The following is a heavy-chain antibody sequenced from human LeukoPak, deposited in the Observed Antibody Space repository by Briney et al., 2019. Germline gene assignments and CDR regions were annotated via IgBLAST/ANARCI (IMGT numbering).Heavy chain of an antibody. CDR2: ISISSRYI. D-gene: IGHD3-22*01. Sequence: PGGSLRLSCAASGFTFSSYSMNWVRQAPGKGLEWFSSISISSRYIYYADSVKGRFTISRDNAKNSLYLQMNSLRAEDTAVYYCARGPVSLYYYDSSGYGAYWGQGTLVTVSS. V-gene: IGHV3-21*04. CDR3: ARGPVSLYYYDSSGYGAY. CDR1: GFTFSSYS. J-gene: IGHJ4*02.